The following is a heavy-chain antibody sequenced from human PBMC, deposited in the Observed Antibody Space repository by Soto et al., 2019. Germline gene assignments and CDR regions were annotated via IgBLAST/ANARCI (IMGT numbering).Heavy chain of an antibody. J-gene: IGHJ4*02. V-gene: IGHV1-18*01. D-gene: IGHD3-22*01. Sequence: ASVKVSCKASGGTFSSYGISWVRQAPGQGLEWMGWISAYNGNTNYAQKLQGRVTMTTDTSTSTAYMELRSLRSDDTAVYYCARSAVSGFPLYFDYWGQGTLVTVSS. CDR2: ISAYNGNT. CDR3: ARSAVSGFPLYFDY. CDR1: GGTFSSYG.